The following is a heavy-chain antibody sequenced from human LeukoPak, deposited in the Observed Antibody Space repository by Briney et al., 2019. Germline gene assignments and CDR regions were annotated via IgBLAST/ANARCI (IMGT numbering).Heavy chain of an antibody. CDR3: ARDRYYYDSSGIFDY. V-gene: IGHV1-18*01. CDR1: GYTFTSYG. CDR2: ISAYNGNT. J-gene: IGHJ4*02. Sequence: ASVKVSCKASGYTFTSYGISWVRQAPGQGLEWMGWISAYNGNTNYAQKLQGRVTMTTDTSTSTAYMELRGLRSDDTAVYYCARDRYYYDSSGIFDYWGQGTLVTVSS. D-gene: IGHD3-22*01.